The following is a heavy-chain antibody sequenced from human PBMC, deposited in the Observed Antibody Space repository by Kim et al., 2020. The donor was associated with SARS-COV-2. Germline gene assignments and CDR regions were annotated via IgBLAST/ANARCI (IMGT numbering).Heavy chain of an antibody. CDR1: GFIFADYA. CDR2: ISRDSSSI. D-gene: IGHD2-21*01. J-gene: IGHJ5*02. V-gene: IGHV3-43*02. CDR3: AKESCVAPFDP. Sequence: GGSLRLSCAASGFIFADYAMHWVRQAPGKGLEWVAIISRDSSSIYYSDSVKGRVTTYRDNRKNSLYLQMNRLNSADTALYYCAKESCVAPFDPWGQGTLVTVSS.